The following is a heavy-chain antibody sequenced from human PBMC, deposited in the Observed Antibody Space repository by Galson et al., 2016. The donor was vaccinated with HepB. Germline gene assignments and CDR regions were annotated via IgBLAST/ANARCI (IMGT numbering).Heavy chain of an antibody. CDR3: ARATHTITYYYDSSGYKVDAFDI. CDR1: GFAFSSYS. D-gene: IGHD3-22*01. J-gene: IGHJ3*02. CDR2: ISSSSSYI. Sequence: LRLSCAASGFAFSSYSMNWVRQAPGKGLEWVSSISSSSSYIYYADSVKGRFTISRDNAKNSLYLQMNSLRAEDTAVYYCARATHTITYYYDSSGYKVDAFDIWGQGTMVTVSS. V-gene: IGHV3-21*01.